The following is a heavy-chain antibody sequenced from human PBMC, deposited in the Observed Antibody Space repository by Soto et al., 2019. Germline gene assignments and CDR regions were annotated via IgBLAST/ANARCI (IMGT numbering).Heavy chain of an antibody. CDR1: GDSITSGDFY. CDR3: ARQMRGPIPLFGWLSPVAS. D-gene: IGHD3-3*01. Sequence: QLHLQESGPGLVKPSGTLSLTCTVSGDSITSGDFYWGWIRRPPGQGLEWIGSISHSGDTFYNPPLKSRLTMSLDVSKNHVALKLASVTPADAAVYFCARQMRGPIPLFGWLSPVASCGQGDLGTVSS. V-gene: IGHV4-39*01. J-gene: IGHJ5*02. CDR2: ISHSGDT.